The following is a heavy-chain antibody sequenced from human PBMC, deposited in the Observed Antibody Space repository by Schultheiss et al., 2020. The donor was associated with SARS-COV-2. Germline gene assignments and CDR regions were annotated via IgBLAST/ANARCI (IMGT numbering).Heavy chain of an antibody. V-gene: IGHV1-69*13. J-gene: IGHJ4*02. CDR3: ARNGPGVGQLVFCDY. CDR1: GYTFSGYY. CDR2: IIPIFGTA. Sequence: SVKVSCKASGYTFSGYYMHWVRQAPGQGLEWMGGIIPIFGTANYAQKFQGRVTITADESTSTAYMELSRLRSDDTAVYYCARNGPGVGQLVFCDYWGQGTLVTVSS. D-gene: IGHD6-6*01.